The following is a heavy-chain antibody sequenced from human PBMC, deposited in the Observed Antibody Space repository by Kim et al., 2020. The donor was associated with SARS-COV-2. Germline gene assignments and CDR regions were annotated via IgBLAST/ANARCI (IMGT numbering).Heavy chain of an antibody. Sequence: KFQGRVTMTRDTSISTAYMELSRLRSDDTAVYYCARARMIAAATRGWFDPWGQGTLVTVSS. J-gene: IGHJ5*02. CDR3: ARARMIAAATRGWFDP. D-gene: IGHD6-13*01. V-gene: IGHV1-2*02.